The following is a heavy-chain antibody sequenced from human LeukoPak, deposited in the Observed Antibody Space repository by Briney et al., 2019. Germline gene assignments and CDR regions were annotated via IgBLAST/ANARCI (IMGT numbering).Heavy chain of an antibody. D-gene: IGHD2-2*01. Sequence: PGTSLGLSCAASGFTFSSSTLHWVRQAPGQGLEWVAVILYDGSNKYYTDSVKDRFTISRDNSKNTLYLQINSLRVEDTALYYCARGVARSSTSSVDYWGQGTLVTVSS. J-gene: IGHJ4*02. CDR2: ILYDGSNK. CDR3: ARGVARSSTSSVDY. CDR1: GFTFSSST. V-gene: IGHV3-30-3*01.